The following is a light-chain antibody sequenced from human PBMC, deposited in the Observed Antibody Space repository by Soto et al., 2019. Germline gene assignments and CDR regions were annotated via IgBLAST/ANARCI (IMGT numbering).Light chain of an antibody. CDR1: SSDVGRYNY. CDR2: DVS. V-gene: IGLV2-14*01. CDR3: SSFTSSTTYV. Sequence: QSALTQPASVSGSPGQSITISCTGTSSDVGRYNYVSWYQQHPGKAPKLTIYDVSNRPSGVSSRFSGSKSGNTASLTISGLQAEDEADYSCSSFTSSTTYVFRTGTKVTVL. J-gene: IGLJ1*01.